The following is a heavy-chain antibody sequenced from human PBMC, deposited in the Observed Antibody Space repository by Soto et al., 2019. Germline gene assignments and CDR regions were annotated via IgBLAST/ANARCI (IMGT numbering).Heavy chain of an antibody. CDR3: SRDYFGPGLE. J-gene: IGHJ4*02. D-gene: IGHD3-10*01. V-gene: IGHV3-7*04. Sequence: EVQLVESGGGLVQPGGSLRLSCVASGLTLSRNWMSWVRQAPGKGLEWVANIKEDGGKTYYVDSVKGRFTISRDNAKDSVYLQMNSLRVEGMGVFYCSRDYFGPGLEWGEGTLVIVSS. CDR1: GLTLSRNW. CDR2: IKEDGGKT.